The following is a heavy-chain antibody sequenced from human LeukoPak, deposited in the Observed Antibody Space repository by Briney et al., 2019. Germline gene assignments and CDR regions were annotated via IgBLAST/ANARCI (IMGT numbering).Heavy chain of an antibody. J-gene: IGHJ6*02. CDR1: GYSFTSYW. CDR3: ATYGGPQVDYYYGMDV. Sequence: GESLKISCKGSGYSFTSYWIGWVRQMPGKGLEWMGIIYPGDSDTRYSPSFQGQVTISADKSISTAYLQWSSLKASDTAMYYCATYGGPQVDYYYGMDVWGQGTTVTVSS. CDR2: IYPGDSDT. D-gene: IGHD4-17*01. V-gene: IGHV5-51*01.